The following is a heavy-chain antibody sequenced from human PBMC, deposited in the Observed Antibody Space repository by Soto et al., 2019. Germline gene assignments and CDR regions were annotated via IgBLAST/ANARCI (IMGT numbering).Heavy chain of an antibody. V-gene: IGHV1-2*04. J-gene: IGHJ6*03. CDR2: INPNSGRT. D-gene: IGHD4-17*01. Sequence: QVQLVQSGAEVKKPGASVKVSCKAPGYAFSQFYIHWMRQAPGQGLEWMGWINPNSGRTKFAQNFQGWVTMTSHTSIKTVYMELSGLRSDATAVYYCARESGGTTATLDYYYFYMDVWGKGTMVTVSS. CDR3: ARESGGTTATLDYYYFYMDV. CDR1: GYAFSQFY.